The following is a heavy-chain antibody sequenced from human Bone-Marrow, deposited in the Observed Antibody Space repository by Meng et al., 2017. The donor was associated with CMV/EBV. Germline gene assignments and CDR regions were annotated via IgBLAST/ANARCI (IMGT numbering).Heavy chain of an antibody. J-gene: IGHJ6*02. V-gene: IGHV1-69*13. CDR2: IIPIFGTI. Sequence: SVKVSCKASGYTFTGYYMHWVRQAPGQGLEWMGGIIPIFGTINYAERFQGRVTINADASTSTAYMELSSLTSEDTAVYYCARGGYCSGSSCYSVYYSYGLDVWGQGTTVTVSS. D-gene: IGHD2-15*01. CDR1: GYTFTGYY. CDR3: ARGGYCSGSSCYSVYYSYGLDV.